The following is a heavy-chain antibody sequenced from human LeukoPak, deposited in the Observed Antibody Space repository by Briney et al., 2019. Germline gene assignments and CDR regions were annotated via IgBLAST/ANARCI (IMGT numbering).Heavy chain of an antibody. CDR1: GGSISSYY. D-gene: IGHD3-10*01. Sequence: SETLSLTCTVSGGSISSYYWSWIRQPPGKGLEWIGYIYYSGSTNYNPSLKSRVTISVDTSKNQFSLKLSSVTAADTAVYYCAREQVVYYGSGSYYNSYYYYGMDVWGQGTTVTVPS. V-gene: IGHV4-59*12. J-gene: IGHJ6*02. CDR3: AREQVVYYGSGSYYNSYYYYGMDV. CDR2: IYYSGST.